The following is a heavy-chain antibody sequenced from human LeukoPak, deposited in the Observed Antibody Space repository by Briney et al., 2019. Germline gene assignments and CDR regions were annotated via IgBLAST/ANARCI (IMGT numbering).Heavy chain of an antibody. CDR3: TTDELRFLEWST. CDR1: GFTFSSYG. V-gene: IGHV3-33*01. J-gene: IGHJ5*02. D-gene: IGHD3-3*01. Sequence: GRSLRLSCAASGFTFSSYGMHWVRQAPGKGLEWVAVIWYDGSNKYYADSVKGRFTISRDNSKNTLYLQMNSLKTEDTAVYYCTTDELRFLEWSTWDQGTLVTVSS. CDR2: IWYDGSNK.